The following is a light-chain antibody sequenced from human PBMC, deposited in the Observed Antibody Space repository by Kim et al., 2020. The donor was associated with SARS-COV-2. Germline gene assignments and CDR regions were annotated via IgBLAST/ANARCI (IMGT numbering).Light chain of an antibody. CDR1: QSVNKNY. CDR2: GAS. Sequence: EIVLTQSPGTVSLSPGERATLSCRASQSVNKNYLAWYQQKPGQSPRLLIYGASSTATGIPDRFSGSGSGRDFTLTINRLEPEDFAVYYCQQYGSSQYTFGQGTKLEI. J-gene: IGKJ2*01. CDR3: QQYGSSQYT. V-gene: IGKV3-20*01.